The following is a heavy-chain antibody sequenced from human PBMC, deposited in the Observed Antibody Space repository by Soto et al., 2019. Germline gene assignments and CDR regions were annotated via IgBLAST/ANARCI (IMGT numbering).Heavy chain of an antibody. J-gene: IGHJ5*02. CDR1: GGSISSYY. Sequence: QVQLQESGPGLVKPSETLSLTCTVSGGSISSYYWSWIRQPPGKGLEWIGYIYYSGSTNYNPSLKRRFAISVDTSKNQFSLKLSSVTAADTAVYYCASQPTLWWLDPWGQGTLVTVSS. CDR2: IYYSGST. D-gene: IGHD1-1*01. V-gene: IGHV4-59*01. CDR3: ASQPTLWWLDP.